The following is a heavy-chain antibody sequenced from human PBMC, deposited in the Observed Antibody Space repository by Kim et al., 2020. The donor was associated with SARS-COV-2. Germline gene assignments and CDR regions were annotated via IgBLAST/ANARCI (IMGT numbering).Heavy chain of an antibody. CDR2: ITVSGDST. J-gene: IGHJ3*02. V-gene: IGHV3-23*01. CDR3: AKMMVRTTYDI. D-gene: IGHD3-10*01. Sequence: GGSLRLSCAASGFTFNNYAMTWVRQAPGKGLEWVSSITVSGDSTYYGDSVKGRFTISRDNSKNTLYLQLNSLRAEDTAIYYCAKMMVRTTYDIWGLGTLVTVSS. CDR1: GFTFNNYA.